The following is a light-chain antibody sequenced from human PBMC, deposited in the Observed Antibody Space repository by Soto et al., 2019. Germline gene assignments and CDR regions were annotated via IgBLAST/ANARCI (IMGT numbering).Light chain of an antibody. CDR2: WSS. CDR3: QQYFTSPWT. J-gene: IGKJ1*01. CDR1: QSILDRSKNKYY. V-gene: IGKV4-1*01. Sequence: DIVMTQSPDSLAVSLGERATFNCKSSQSILDRSKNKYYLAWYQQKSGQPPKLLIYWSSLRESGVPDRFTGSGSGTDFTLTISSLQAEDVAVYSCQQYFTSPWTFGQGTKVEI.